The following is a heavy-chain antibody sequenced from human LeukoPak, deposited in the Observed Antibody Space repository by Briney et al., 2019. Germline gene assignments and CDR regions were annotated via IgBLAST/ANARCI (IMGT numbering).Heavy chain of an antibody. D-gene: IGHD3-10*01. CDR1: GFAFSSYE. Sequence: PGGSLRLSCAASGFAFSSYEMNWVRQAPGKGLEWVSYISSSGSTIYYADSVKGRFTISRDNAKNSLYLQMNSLRAEDTAVYYCARFGESLDVWGKGTTVTVSS. CDR3: ARFGESLDV. V-gene: IGHV3-48*03. CDR2: ISSSGSTI. J-gene: IGHJ6*04.